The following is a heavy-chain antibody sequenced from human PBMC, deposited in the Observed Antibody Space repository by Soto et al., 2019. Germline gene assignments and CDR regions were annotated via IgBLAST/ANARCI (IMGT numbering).Heavy chain of an antibody. Sequence: GASVKVSCKASGYTFTSYYMHWVRQAPGQGLEWMGIINPSGGSTSYAQKFQGRVTMTRDTSTSTVYMELSSLRSEDTAVYYCARGLPSKARAVAGTSGFDYWGQGTLVTVSS. V-gene: IGHV1-46*03. CDR1: GYTFTSYY. J-gene: IGHJ4*02. D-gene: IGHD6-19*01. CDR2: INPSGGST. CDR3: ARGLPSKARAVAGTSGFDY.